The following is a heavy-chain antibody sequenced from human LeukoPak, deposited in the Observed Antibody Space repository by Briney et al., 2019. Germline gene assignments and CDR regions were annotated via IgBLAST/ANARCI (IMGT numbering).Heavy chain of an antibody. J-gene: IGHJ6*02. Sequence: GGSLRLSCAASGFTFSSYGMHWVRQAPGKGLEWVAVIWYDGSNKYYAVSVKGRFTISRDNSKNTLYLQMNSLRAEDTAVYYCARAPATVIPPYGMDVWGQGTTVTVSS. V-gene: IGHV3-33*01. CDR3: ARAPATVIPPYGMDV. CDR2: IWYDGSNK. D-gene: IGHD4-17*01. CDR1: GFTFSSYG.